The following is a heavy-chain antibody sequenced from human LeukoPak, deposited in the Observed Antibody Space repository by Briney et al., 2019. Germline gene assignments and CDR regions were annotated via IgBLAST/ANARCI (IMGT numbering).Heavy chain of an antibody. CDR1: GASISAFH. J-gene: IGHJ4*02. Sequence: PSETLSLTCTVSGASISAFHWTWFRQPAGKGLEWIGLIYSSGSTLFNPSLKSRVAMSVDLTKNQLSLKLTSVTAADAAMYYCARKDGDYWGRGTLVTVSS. CDR3: ARKDGDY. CDR2: IYSSGST. V-gene: IGHV4-4*07.